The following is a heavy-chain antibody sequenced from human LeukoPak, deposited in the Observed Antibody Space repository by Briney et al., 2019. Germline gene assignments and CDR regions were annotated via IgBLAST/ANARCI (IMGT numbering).Heavy chain of an antibody. CDR3: ARDSEGSFYDSVAKRPD. J-gene: IGHJ4*02. CDR1: GYTFTGYY. V-gene: IGHV1-2*02. D-gene: IGHD3-3*01. CDR2: INPNSGGT. Sequence: ASVKVSCKASGYTFTGYYMHWVRQAPGQGLEWMGWINPNSGGTNYAQKFQGRVTMIRDTSISTAYMELSRLRSDDTAVYYCARDSEGSFYDSVAKRPDWGQGTLVTVSS.